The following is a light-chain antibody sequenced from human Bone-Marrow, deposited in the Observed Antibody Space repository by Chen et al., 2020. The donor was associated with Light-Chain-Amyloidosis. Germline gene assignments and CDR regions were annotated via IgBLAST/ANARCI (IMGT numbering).Light chain of an antibody. CDR1: NIGSTS. CDR2: DDS. CDR3: QVWDRSSDRPV. Sequence: SYVLTQPSSESVAPGQTDTNACGGNNIGSTSVHWYQQTPGHAPLLVVYDDSDRPSGIPERLSGSNPGNSSTLTISGVEAGDEADYYCQVWDRSSDRPVFGGGTKLTVL. V-gene: IGLV3-21*02. J-gene: IGLJ3*02.